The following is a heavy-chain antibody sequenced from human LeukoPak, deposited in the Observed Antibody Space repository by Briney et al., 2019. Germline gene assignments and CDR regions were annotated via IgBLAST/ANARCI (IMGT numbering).Heavy chain of an antibody. V-gene: IGHV4-34*01. D-gene: IGHD3-10*01. CDR2: INHSGST. CDR1: GGSFSGYY. J-gene: IGHJ4*02. CDR3: ANENGGPDY. Sequence: SETLTLTCAVYGGSFSGYYWSWIRQPPGKGLEWIGEINHSGSTNYNPSLKSRVTISVDTSKNQFSLKLSSVTAADTAVYYCANENGGPDYWGQGTLVTVSS.